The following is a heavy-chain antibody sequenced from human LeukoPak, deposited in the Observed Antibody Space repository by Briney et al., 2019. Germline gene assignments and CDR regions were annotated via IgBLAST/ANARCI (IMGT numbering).Heavy chain of an antibody. CDR1: GFTFSSYS. Sequence: GGSLRLSCAASGFTFSSYSMNWVRQAPGKGLEWVSYISSTSSTIYYADSMKGRFTISRDNSKNTLYLQMNSLRAEDTAVYYCARVGISGNTLALDYWGQGTLVTVSS. V-gene: IGHV3-48*01. CDR3: ARVGISGNTLALDY. J-gene: IGHJ4*02. CDR2: ISSTSSTI. D-gene: IGHD1-7*01.